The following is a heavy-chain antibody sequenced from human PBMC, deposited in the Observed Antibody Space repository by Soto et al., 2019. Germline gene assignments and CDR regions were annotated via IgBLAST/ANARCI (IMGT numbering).Heavy chain of an antibody. CDR2: ISAYNGNT. CDR1: GYTLTSYG. D-gene: IGHD5-18*01. J-gene: IGHJ6*02. Sequence: ASVKASCKASGYTLTSYGISWVRQAPEQGLEWMGWISAYNGNTNYAQKLQGRVTMTTDTSTSTAYMELRSLRSDDTAVYYCARDGVDTATGYYYGMDVWGQGTTVTVSS. V-gene: IGHV1-18*01. CDR3: ARDGVDTATGYYYGMDV.